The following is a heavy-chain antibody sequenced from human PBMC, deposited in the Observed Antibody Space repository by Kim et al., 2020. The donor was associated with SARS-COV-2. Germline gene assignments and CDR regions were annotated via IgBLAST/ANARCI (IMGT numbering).Heavy chain of an antibody. Sequence: GRFTISRDNAKNTLYLQMNSLRAEDTAVYYCARERWPTIFGVVINYGMDVWGQGTTVTVSS. J-gene: IGHJ6*02. V-gene: IGHV3-74*01. D-gene: IGHD3-3*01. CDR3: ARERWPTIFGVVINYGMDV.